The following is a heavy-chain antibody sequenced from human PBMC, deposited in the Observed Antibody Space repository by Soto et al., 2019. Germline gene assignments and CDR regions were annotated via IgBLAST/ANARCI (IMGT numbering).Heavy chain of an antibody. Sequence: PGGSLRLSCAASGFTFSSYAMSWVRQAPGKGLEWVSAISGSGGSTYYAESVKGRFTISRDNSKNTLYLQMNSLRAEDTAVYYCAKDSGYYGSGSYYNDSYYMDVWGKGTTVTVSS. D-gene: IGHD3-10*01. V-gene: IGHV3-23*01. CDR1: GFTFSSYA. CDR3: AKDSGYYGSGSYYNDSYYMDV. J-gene: IGHJ6*03. CDR2: ISGSGGST.